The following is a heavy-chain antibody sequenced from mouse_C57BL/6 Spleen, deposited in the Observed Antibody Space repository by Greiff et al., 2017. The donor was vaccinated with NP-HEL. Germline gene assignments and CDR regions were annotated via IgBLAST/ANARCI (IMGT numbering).Heavy chain of an antibody. V-gene: IGHV1-52*01. CDR3: ARRYDYDSAWFAY. CDR1: GYTFTSYW. Sequence: QVQLQQSGAELVRPGSSVKLSCKASGYTFTSYWMHWVKQRPIQGLEWIGNIDPSDSETHYNQKFKDKATLTVDKSSSTAYMQLSSLTSEDSAVYYCARRYDYDSAWFAYWGQGTLVTVSA. D-gene: IGHD2-4*01. J-gene: IGHJ3*01. CDR2: IDPSDSET.